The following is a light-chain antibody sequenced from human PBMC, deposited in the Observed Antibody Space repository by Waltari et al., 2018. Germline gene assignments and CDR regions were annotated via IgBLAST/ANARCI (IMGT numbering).Light chain of an antibody. CDR3: QQRHNWPLT. CDR2: DTS. CDR1: QSVRSY. J-gene: IGKJ4*01. Sequence: EIVLTQSPATLSLSPGERVTLSCRASQSVRSYLAWYQQKPGQAPRLLIYDTSNRASGIPARFSGSGSGTDFSLSISSLEPEDFAVYYCQQRHNWPLTFGGGSKVEIK. V-gene: IGKV3-11*01.